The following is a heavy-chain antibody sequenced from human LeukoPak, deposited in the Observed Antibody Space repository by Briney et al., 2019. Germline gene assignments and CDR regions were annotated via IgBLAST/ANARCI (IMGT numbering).Heavy chain of an antibody. CDR2: ISGSGGST. J-gene: IGHJ4*02. CDR1: GFTLSSYA. Sequence: GGSLRLSCAASGFTLSSYAMSWVRQAPGKGLEWVSAISGSGGSTYYADSVKGRFTISRDNSKSTLYLQMNSLRAEDTAVYYCAKDIRPLDPYYFDYWGQGTLVTVSS. CDR3: AKDIRPLDPYYFDY. D-gene: IGHD6-6*01. V-gene: IGHV3-23*01.